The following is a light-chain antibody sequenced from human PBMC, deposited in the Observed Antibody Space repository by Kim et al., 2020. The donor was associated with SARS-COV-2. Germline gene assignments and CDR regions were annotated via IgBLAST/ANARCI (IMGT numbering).Light chain of an antibody. CDR3: QTWGTGFVV. J-gene: IGLJ2*01. CDR2: VNSDGSH. CDR1: SGHSSYA. V-gene: IGLV4-69*01. Sequence: ASVKLTCTLSSGHSSYAIAWLQQQPEKGPRYLMKVNSDGSHTRGDGIPDHFSGSSSGDERYLSISNLQSEDEADFYCQTWGTGFVVFGRGTQLTVL.